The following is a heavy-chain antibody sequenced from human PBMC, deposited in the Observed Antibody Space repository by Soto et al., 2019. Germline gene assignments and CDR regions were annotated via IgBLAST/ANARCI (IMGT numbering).Heavy chain of an antibody. CDR1: GFTFSDYY. D-gene: IGHD3-9*01. V-gene: IGHV3-11*01. Sequence: GGSLRLSCAASGFTFSDYYMSWIRQAPGKGLEWVSYISSSGSTIYYADYVKGRFTISRDNAKNSLYLQMNSLRAEVTAVYYCAKALRYFDWLLFDYWGQGTLVTVSS. J-gene: IGHJ4*02. CDR2: ISSSGSTI. CDR3: AKALRYFDWLLFDY.